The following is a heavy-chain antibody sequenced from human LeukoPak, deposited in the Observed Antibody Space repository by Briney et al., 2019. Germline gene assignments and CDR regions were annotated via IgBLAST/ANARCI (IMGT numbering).Heavy chain of an antibody. CDR2: ISSSGITI. J-gene: IGHJ4*02. V-gene: IGHV3-48*03. CDR3: AREWVGVGGKSLFDS. Sequence: GGSLRLSCAASGFTFSSYEMNWVRQAPGKGLEWVSYISSSGITIYYANSVKRRFTISRDNAKSSLYMQMNSLRAEDTAVYYCAREWVGVGGKSLFDSWGQGTRVTVSS. CDR1: GFTFSSYE. D-gene: IGHD1-26*01.